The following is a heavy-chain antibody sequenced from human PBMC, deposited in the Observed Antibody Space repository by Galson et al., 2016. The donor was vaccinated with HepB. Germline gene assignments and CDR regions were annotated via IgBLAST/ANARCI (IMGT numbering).Heavy chain of an antibody. V-gene: IGHV3-72*01. D-gene: IGHD3-22*01. J-gene: IGHJ4*02. CDR2: SRNKGSGYST. Sequence: SLRLSCAASGFTFTDYFVDWVRQAPGKGLEWIGRSRNKGSGYSTQYAASVQVSFTMSRDASMNSLYLQMNSLKTEDTAVYYCGRLHYDGSVFHPFDCWGQETVVTVS. CDR1: GFTFTDYF. CDR3: GRLHYDGSVFHPFDC.